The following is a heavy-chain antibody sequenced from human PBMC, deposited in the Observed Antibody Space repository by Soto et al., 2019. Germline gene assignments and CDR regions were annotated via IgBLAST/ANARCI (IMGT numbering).Heavy chain of an antibody. Sequence: SETLSLTCAVYGGSFSGYCWSWIRQPPGKGLEWIGEINHSGSTNYNPSLKSRVTISVDTSKNQFSLKLSSVTAADTAVYYCARGVGIDVAAHGMDVWGQGTTVTVSS. CDR1: GGSFSGYC. CDR2: INHSGST. J-gene: IGHJ6*02. CDR3: ARGVGIDVAAHGMDV. D-gene: IGHD6-6*01. V-gene: IGHV4-34*01.